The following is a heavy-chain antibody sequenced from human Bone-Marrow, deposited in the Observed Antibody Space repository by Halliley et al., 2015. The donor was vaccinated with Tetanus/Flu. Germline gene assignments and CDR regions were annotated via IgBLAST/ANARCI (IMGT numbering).Heavy chain of an antibody. V-gene: IGHV3-23*01. CDR2: IYDSGAGT. J-gene: IGHJ4*02. CDR1: GFTFATYA. CDR3: AKGHGSGTFNELDY. Sequence: SLRLSCAASGFTFATYAMSWVRQGPGKGLEWVSGIYDSGAGTFYADFVRGRFTISRDNSMNIMFLDLNSLRVEDTAVYYCAKGHGSGTFNELDYWGQGTLVTVSS. D-gene: IGHD3-10*01.